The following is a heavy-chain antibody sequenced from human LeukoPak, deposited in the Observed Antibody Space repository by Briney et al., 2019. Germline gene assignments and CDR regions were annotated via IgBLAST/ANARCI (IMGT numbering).Heavy chain of an antibody. Sequence: GESLRLSCAASGFTISSNYLSWVRQAPGKGLVWVSALHSGGHTFYAVSVRGRFSISRDNSKNSLYLQLSSLRAEDTAVYYCARDFAYNTFDYWGRGTLVTVSS. V-gene: IGHV3-66*01. CDR1: GFTISSNY. CDR3: ARDFAYNTFDY. J-gene: IGHJ4*02. D-gene: IGHD1-14*01. CDR2: LHSGGHT.